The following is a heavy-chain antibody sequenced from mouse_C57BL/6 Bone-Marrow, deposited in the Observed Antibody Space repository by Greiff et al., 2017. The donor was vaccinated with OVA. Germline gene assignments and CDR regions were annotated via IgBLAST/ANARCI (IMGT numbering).Heavy chain of an antibody. CDR1: GYAFSSSW. Sequence: SGPELVKPGASVKISCKASGYAFSSSWMNWVKQRPGKGLEWIGRIYPGDGDTNYNGKFKGKATLTADKSSSTAYMQLSSLTSEDSAVYFCARESLTTVVAHFDYWGQGTTLTVSS. V-gene: IGHV1-82*01. CDR3: ARESLTTVVAHFDY. J-gene: IGHJ2*01. CDR2: IYPGDGDT. D-gene: IGHD1-1*01.